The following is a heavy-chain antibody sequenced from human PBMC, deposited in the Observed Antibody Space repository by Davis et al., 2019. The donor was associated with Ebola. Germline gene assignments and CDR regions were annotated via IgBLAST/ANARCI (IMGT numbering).Heavy chain of an antibody. D-gene: IGHD1-26*01. J-gene: IGHJ5*02. V-gene: IGHV3-74*01. CDR3: ASLEHGKGGS. Sequence: HTGGSLRLSCRVSGFTFSDNWMTWVRQVPGKGLVWVSSINRDGTTKTYADSVRGRFTISRDNAKNTLYLQMNSLRVEDTAVYFCASLEHGKGGSWGQGTLVTVSS. CDR1: GFTFSDNW. CDR2: INRDGTTK.